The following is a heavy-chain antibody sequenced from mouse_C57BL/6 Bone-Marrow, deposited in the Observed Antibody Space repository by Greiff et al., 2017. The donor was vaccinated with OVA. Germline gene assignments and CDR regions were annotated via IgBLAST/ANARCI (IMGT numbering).Heavy chain of an antibody. CDR1: GYTFTSYG. CDR2: IYPRSGNT. Sequence: VHLVESGAELARPGASVKLSCKASGYTFTSYGISWVKQRTGQGLEWIGEIYPRSGNTYSNEKFKGKATLTADKSSSTAYMELRSLTSEDSAVYFCARSWYGSTWFAYWGQGTLVTVSA. CDR3: ARSWYGSTWFAY. D-gene: IGHD1-1*01. J-gene: IGHJ3*01. V-gene: IGHV1-81*01.